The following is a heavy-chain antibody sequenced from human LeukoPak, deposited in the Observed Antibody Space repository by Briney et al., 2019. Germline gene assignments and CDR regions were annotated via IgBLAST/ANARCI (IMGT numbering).Heavy chain of an antibody. D-gene: IGHD3-3*01. CDR2: IIPILGIA. V-gene: IGHV1-69*04. CDR3: ARTPPRFGFLEWLSAFDI. J-gene: IGHJ3*02. Sequence: GASVKVSCKASGGTFSSYAISWVRQAPGQGLEWMGRIIPILGIANYAQKFQGRVTITADKSTSTAYMELSSLRSEDTAVYYCARTPPRFGFLEWLSAFDIWGQGTMVTVSS. CDR1: GGTFSSYA.